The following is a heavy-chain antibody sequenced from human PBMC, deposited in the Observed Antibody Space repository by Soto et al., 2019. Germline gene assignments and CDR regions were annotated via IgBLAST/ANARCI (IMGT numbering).Heavy chain of an antibody. CDR1: GFTFNYAW. J-gene: IGHJ4*02. Sequence: GGSLRLSCAVSGFTFNYAWMNWVRQAPGKGLEWVGRIKSQTEGGTTDYAAPVRGRFTISRDDSGNTLYLQMKSLIIDDAAVYYCTAGGTYLDYDTLDYWGQGTLVTV. CDR2: IKSQTEGGTT. D-gene: IGHD3-22*01. CDR3: TAGGTYLDYDTLDY. V-gene: IGHV3-15*01.